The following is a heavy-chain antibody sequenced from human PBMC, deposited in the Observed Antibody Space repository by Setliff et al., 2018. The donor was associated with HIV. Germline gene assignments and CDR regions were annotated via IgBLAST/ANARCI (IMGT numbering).Heavy chain of an antibody. V-gene: IGHV1-18*01. D-gene: IGHD1-26*01. CDR3: ARARLQGIVTAVGPRDTCLDP. CDR1: GYSFINYG. CDR2: ISAYNGNT. Sequence: ASVKVSCKASGYSFINYGISWVRQAPGQGLEWMGWISAYNGNTDYAPRLLGRVTMTTDTSTSTAYMELRSLSSADTAVYYCARARLQGIVTAVGPRDTCLDPWGQGPRVTSPQ. J-gene: IGHJ5*02.